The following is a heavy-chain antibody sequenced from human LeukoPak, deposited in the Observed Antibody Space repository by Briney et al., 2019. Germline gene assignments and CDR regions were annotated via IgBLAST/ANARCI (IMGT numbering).Heavy chain of an antibody. CDR1: GFTFSNYW. CDR3: ARWRGAQSEFEY. CDR2: IDQDGSEK. Sequence: PGGSLRLSCAASGFTFSNYWMAWVRQAPGKGLEWVANIDQDGSEKESVDSVKGRFTISRDNAKNSLYPQMSNLRAEDTAVYYCARWRGAQSEFEYWGQGTLVTVSS. D-gene: IGHD3-3*01. J-gene: IGHJ4*02. V-gene: IGHV3-7*01.